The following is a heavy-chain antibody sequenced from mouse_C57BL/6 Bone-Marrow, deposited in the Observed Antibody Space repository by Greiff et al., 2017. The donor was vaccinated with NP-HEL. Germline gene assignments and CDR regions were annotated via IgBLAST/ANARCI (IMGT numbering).Heavy chain of an antibody. D-gene: IGHD2-4*01. CDR2: INYDGSST. Sequence: EVQWVESEGGLVQPGSSMKLSCTISGFTFNDYYMAWVRQVPEKGLDWVANINYDGSSTYYLDSLKSRFIISRDNAKNILYLQMSSLKSEDTATYYCAREGGLRRRTYAMDYWGQGTSVTVSS. J-gene: IGHJ4*01. V-gene: IGHV5-16*01. CDR1: GFTFNDYY. CDR3: AREGGLRRRTYAMDY.